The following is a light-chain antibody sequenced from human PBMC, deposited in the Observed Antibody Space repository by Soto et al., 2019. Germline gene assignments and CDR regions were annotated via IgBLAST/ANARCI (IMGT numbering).Light chain of an antibody. J-gene: IGLJ1*01. V-gene: IGLV1-40*01. CDR1: SSNIGAGYD. Sequence: QSVLTQPPSVSVAPGQRVTISCTGSSSNIGAGYDVHWYQQLPGTAPKLLIYGNSNRPSGVPDRFSGSKSGTSASLAITGLQAEDDADYYCQSYDSSLSGSRVFGTGTKVTVL. CDR3: QSYDSSLSGSRV. CDR2: GNS.